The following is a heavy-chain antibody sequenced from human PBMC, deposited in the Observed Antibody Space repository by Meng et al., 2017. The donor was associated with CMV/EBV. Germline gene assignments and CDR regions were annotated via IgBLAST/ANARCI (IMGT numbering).Heavy chain of an antibody. J-gene: IGHJ4*02. Sequence: LSCAASGFTFSSYSINWVRQAPGKGLEWVSSISSSSSYIYYADSVKGRFTISRDNAKNSLYLQMNSLRAEDTAVYYCARAAGTPFDYWGQGTLVTVSS. CDR3: ARAAGTPFDY. CDR1: GFTFSSYS. CDR2: ISSSSSYI. V-gene: IGHV3-21*01.